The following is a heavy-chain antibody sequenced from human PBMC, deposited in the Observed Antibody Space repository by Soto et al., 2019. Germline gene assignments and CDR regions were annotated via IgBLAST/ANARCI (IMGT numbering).Heavy chain of an antibody. J-gene: IGHJ4*02. CDR3: VRSSLVVAAATREDY. CDR1: GFTFSSYW. CDR2: INSDGSST. D-gene: IGHD2-15*01. V-gene: IGHV3-74*01. Sequence: EVQLVESGGGLVQPGGSLRLSCAASGFTFSSYWMHWVRQAPGKGLVWVSRINSDGSSTSYADSVKGRITISRDNAKNMLYLQMNSLGAEDTAVYYCVRSSLVVAAATREDYWGQGTLVTVSS.